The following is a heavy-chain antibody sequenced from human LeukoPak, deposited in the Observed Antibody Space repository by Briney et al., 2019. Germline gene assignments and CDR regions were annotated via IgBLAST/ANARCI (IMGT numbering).Heavy chain of an antibody. J-gene: IGHJ4*02. D-gene: IGHD1-26*01. CDR2: INTNTGDP. V-gene: IGHV7-4-1*02. Sequence: GASVKVSCKASGYTFTTYAMNWVRQAPGQGLEWMGWINTNTGDPTYAQGFTGRFVFSLDTSVSTAYLQISSLKAEDTAVYYCARGSRRGGATTFEYWGQGTLVTVSS. CDR3: ARGSRRGGATTFEY. CDR1: GYTFTTYA.